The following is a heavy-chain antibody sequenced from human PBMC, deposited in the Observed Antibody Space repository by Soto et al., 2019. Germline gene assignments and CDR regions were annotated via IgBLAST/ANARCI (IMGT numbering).Heavy chain of an antibody. CDR3: ARLRKGGYCDY. V-gene: IGHV3-7*03. CDR2: IKEDGSEK. CDR1: EFTFSNYW. J-gene: IGHJ4*02. Sequence: LRLSCAASEFTFSNYWMSWVRQAPGKGLEWVANIKEDGSEKYYVDSVKGRFTISRDSAKNSLYLQMDSLRAEDTAVYYCARLRKGGYCDYWGQGSLVTVSS. D-gene: IGHD1-26*01.